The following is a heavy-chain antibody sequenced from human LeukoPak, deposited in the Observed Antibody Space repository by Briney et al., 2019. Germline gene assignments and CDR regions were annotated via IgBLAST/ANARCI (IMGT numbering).Heavy chain of an antibody. CDR2: INSDGSSI. CDR1: GFTFSSYG. J-gene: IGHJ4*02. CDR3: ARDSGRFYIDY. V-gene: IGHV3-74*01. Sequence: GGSLRLSCAASGFTFSSYGMHWVRQAPGKGLVWVSRINSDGSSIRNADSVKGRLTISRDNAKNSLYLQINSLRADDTAIYYCARDSGRFYIDYWGQGTLVTVSS. D-gene: IGHD5-12*01.